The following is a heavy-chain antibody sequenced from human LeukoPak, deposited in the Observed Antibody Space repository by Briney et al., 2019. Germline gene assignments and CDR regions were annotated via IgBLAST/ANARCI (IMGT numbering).Heavy chain of an antibody. CDR3: AKDISPRLWFGGRGYYGMDV. V-gene: IGHV1-8*01. D-gene: IGHD3-10*01. J-gene: IGHJ6*02. Sequence: ASVKVSCKASGYTFTSYDINWVRQATGQGLEWMGWMNPNSVNTGYAQKFQGRVTMTRNTSISTAYMELSSLRSEDTALYYCAKDISPRLWFGGRGYYGMDVWGQGTTVTVSS. CDR1: GYTFTSYD. CDR2: MNPNSVNT.